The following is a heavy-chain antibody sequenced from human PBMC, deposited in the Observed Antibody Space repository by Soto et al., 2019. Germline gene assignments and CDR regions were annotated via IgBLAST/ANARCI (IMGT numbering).Heavy chain of an antibody. CDR1: GGSISSGGYY. J-gene: IGHJ4*02. D-gene: IGHD3-10*01. Sequence: QVQLQESGPGLVKPSQTLSLTCTVSGGSISSGGYYWSWIRQHPGKGLEWIGYIYYSGSTYYNPSLKRLLTLSVDTSKHQFSLKLVSLTAAHTTVYYTASQPGVWGQGTLATVSS. CDR3: ASQPGV. V-gene: IGHV4-31*01. CDR2: IYYSGST.